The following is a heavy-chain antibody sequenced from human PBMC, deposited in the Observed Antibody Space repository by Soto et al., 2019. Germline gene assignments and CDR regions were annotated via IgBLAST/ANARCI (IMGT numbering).Heavy chain of an antibody. J-gene: IGHJ4*02. CDR2: IYYTGST. Sequence: SETLSLTCTVSGGSITSSSYYWCWIRHPPGKGLEWIGSIYYTGSTYYNPSLKSRVTISVDTSKNQFSLKLRSVTAADTAVYYCMLGSGWKDFDYWGQGTLVTVSS. CDR1: GGSITSSSYY. CDR3: MLGSGWKDFDY. V-gene: IGHV4-39*01. D-gene: IGHD3-22*01.